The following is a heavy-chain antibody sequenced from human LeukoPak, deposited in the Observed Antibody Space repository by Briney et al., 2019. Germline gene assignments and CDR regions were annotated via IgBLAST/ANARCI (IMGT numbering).Heavy chain of an antibody. V-gene: IGHV1-46*01. J-gene: IGHJ5*02. CDR1: GYTFTSYY. Sequence: ASVKVSCEASGYTFTSYYMHWVRQAPGQGLEWMGIINPSGGSTSYAQKFQGRVTITADESTSTAYMELSSLRSEDTAVYYCARDWDIVVVPASPGYNWFDPWGQGTLVTVSS. D-gene: IGHD2-2*01. CDR3: ARDWDIVVVPASPGYNWFDP. CDR2: INPSGGST.